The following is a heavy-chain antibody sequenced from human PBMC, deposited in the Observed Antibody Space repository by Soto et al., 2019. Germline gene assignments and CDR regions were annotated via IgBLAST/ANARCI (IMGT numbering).Heavy chain of an antibody. CDR1: AGSISSSSYY. CDR3: ARRADSSGWAYAY. CDR2: MSPSGST. D-gene: IGHD6-19*01. J-gene: IGHJ4*02. Sequence: QLQLQESGPGLVKPSETLSLSCTVSAGSISSSSYYCAWIRQPPGKGLEWIGTMSPSGSTQYNPSLKSRATLSVDTSYTQFSLKLTSVTAADTAVYDCARRADSSGWAYAYWGQGTLVTVSS. V-gene: IGHV4-39*01.